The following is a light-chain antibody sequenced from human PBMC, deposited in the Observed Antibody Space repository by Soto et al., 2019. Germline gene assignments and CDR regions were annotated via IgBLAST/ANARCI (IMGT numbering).Light chain of an antibody. Sequence: QSALTQTASESGSPGQSITISCTGTSSDVGSYNLVSWYQQHPGKAPKLMIYEVSRRPSGVSNRFSGSKSGNTASLTISGLQAEDEADYYCCSYAGSNTWVFGGGTKLTVL. J-gene: IGLJ3*02. CDR3: CSYAGSNTWV. CDR2: EVS. V-gene: IGLV2-23*02. CDR1: SSDVGSYNL.